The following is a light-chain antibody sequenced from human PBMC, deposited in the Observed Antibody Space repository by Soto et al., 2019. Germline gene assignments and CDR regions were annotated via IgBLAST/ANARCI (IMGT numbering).Light chain of an antibody. Sequence: IQLTQSPSSLSASVGDRVTITCRASQGISSYLAWYQQKPGKAPKLLIYAASTLQSGVPSRFSGRGSGTDFTPTISSLQPQDFATYYCQQLNSYPTITFGQGTRLEIK. CDR1: QGISSY. CDR2: AAS. V-gene: IGKV1-9*01. J-gene: IGKJ5*01. CDR3: QQLNSYPTIT.